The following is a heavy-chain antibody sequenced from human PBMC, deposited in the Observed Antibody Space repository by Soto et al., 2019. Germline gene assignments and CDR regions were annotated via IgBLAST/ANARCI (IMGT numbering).Heavy chain of an antibody. J-gene: IGHJ6*02. CDR2: ISGSGGST. Sequence: LRLSCAASGFTFSSYAMSWVRQAPGKGLEWVSAISGSGGSTYYADSVKGRFTISRDNSKNTLYLQMNSLRAEDTAVYYCAKHGNYDFWSGYLDYYYYGMDVWGQGTTVTVSS. CDR3: AKHGNYDFWSGYLDYYYYGMDV. V-gene: IGHV3-23*01. D-gene: IGHD3-3*01. CDR1: GFTFSSYA.